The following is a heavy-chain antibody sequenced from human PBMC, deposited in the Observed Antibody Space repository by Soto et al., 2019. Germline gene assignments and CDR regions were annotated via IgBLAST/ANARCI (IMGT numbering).Heavy chain of an antibody. J-gene: IGHJ4*02. D-gene: IGHD3-9*01. Sequence: QVQLQQWGAGLLKPSETLSLTCAVYGGSFSGYYWSWIRQPPGKGLEWIGEINHSGSTNYNPSLKGRVTISVDTSKNQFSLKLSSVTAADTAVYYCARAGDWFQKGVDYWGQGTLVTVSS. CDR3: ARAGDWFQKGVDY. V-gene: IGHV4-34*01. CDR2: INHSGST. CDR1: GGSFSGYY.